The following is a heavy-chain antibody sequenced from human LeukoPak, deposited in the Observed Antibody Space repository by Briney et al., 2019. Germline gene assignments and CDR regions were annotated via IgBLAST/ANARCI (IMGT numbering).Heavy chain of an antibody. CDR2: IKQDGSEK. D-gene: IGHD6-19*01. J-gene: IGHJ4*02. Sequence: PGGSLRLSCAASGFTFGSYWMSWVRQAPGKGLEWVANIKQDGSEKYYVDSVKGRFTISRDNAKNSLYLQMNSLRAEDTAVYYCARGYSSPWDRYFDYWGQGTLVTVSS. V-gene: IGHV3-7*04. CDR1: GFTFGSYW. CDR3: ARGYSSPWDRYFDY.